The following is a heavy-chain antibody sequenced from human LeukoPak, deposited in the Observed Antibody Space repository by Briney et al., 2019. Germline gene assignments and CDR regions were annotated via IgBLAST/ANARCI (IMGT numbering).Heavy chain of an antibody. V-gene: IGHV3-9*01. CDR2: ISWNSGSI. Sequence: SGGSLRLSCAASGFTFDDYAMHWVRQAPGKGLEWVSGISWNSGSIGYADSVKGRFTISRDNAKNSLYLQMNSLRAEDTAMYYCARVSGSRNYYFGAFDIWGQGTMVTVSS. CDR3: ARVSGSRNYYFGAFDI. D-gene: IGHD3-10*01. J-gene: IGHJ3*02. CDR1: GFTFDDYA.